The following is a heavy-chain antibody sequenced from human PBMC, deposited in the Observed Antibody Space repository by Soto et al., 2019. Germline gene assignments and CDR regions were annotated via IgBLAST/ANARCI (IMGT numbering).Heavy chain of an antibody. V-gene: IGHV1-8*01. CDR1: GYTFTTYD. D-gene: IGHD6-25*01. CDR3: ARRKERSGPNYFDY. J-gene: IGHJ4*02. CDR2: MNPYTGKA. Sequence: QVQLVQSGAKVKKPGASVKVSCKASGYTFTTYDINWVRQAPGQGLEWMGWMNPYTGKAGYAQKFQCRVTMTRDNSISTAYMELSGLRSEDTAVYYCARRKERSGPNYFDYWGQGTLVTVSS.